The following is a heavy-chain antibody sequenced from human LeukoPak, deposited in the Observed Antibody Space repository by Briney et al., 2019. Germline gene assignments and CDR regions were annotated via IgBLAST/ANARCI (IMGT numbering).Heavy chain of an antibody. CDR2: IYPGDADT. V-gene: IGHV5-51*01. J-gene: IGHJ4*02. Sequence: LGESLKISCKGSGYSFTTNWFGWVRRKPGSGPEGMAMIYPGDADTRYSPSIEGQVTISEEKSTSTAYLEWSSLKASDTAMYYCATQGNGAYEYFDDWSQGTLVTVSS. D-gene: IGHD2-8*01. CDR3: ATQGNGAYEYFDD. CDR1: GYSFTTNW.